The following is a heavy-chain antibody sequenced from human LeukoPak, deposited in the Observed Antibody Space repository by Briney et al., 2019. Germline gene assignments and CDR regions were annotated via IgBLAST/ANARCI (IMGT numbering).Heavy chain of an antibody. V-gene: IGHV3-7*01. Sequence: GGSLRLSCAASGFIFTNYSMSWVRQAPGKGLEWVASIKHDGSEKYYVDSVRGRFTISRDNTMNSLYLQMSSLRAEDTAVYYCATDRGWRTSGYYLYYFEYWGQGTLVTYSS. CDR3: ATDRGWRTSGYYLYYFEY. CDR2: IKHDGSEK. CDR1: GFIFTNYS. J-gene: IGHJ4*02. D-gene: IGHD3-3*01.